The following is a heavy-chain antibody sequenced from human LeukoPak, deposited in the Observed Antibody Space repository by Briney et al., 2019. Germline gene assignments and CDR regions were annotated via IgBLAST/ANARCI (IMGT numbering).Heavy chain of an antibody. CDR3: ARERSGSSGYYSAIDS. Sequence: GGALRVSCVAPGFTFRSYWMHWVRQPPGNGRGWVSRIGRDGSTTTYADTVKGRFTISRDNAKNTLYLQMNSLRAEGTAVYYCARERSGSSGYYSAIDSWGQGNLVTVSS. D-gene: IGHD3-22*01. J-gene: IGHJ4*02. CDR1: GFTFRSYW. V-gene: IGHV3-74*01. CDR2: IGRDGSTT.